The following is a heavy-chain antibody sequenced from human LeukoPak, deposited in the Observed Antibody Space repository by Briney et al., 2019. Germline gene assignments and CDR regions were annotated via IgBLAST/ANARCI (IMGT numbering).Heavy chain of an antibody. J-gene: IGHJ4*02. CDR1: GYTFSHYG. V-gene: IGHV1-18*01. CDR2: ISSYNGNT. D-gene: IGHD6-19*01. Sequence: ASVTVSCKASGYTFSHYGISWVRQAPGQGLEWVGWISSYNGNTNYAQKLQGRVTMTTDTSTSTAYMELRSLRSDDTAVYYCARREQWLVGDDYWGQGTLVTVSS. CDR3: ARREQWLVGDDY.